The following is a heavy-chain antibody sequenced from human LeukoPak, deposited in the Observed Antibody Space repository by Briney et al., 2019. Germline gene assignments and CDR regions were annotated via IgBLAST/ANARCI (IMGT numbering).Heavy chain of an antibody. Sequence: QAGGSLRLSCAASGFTFSSYAMSWVRQAPGKGLEWVSAISGSGGSTYYADSVKGRFSISRDNSKNTLYLQTNSLRAEDTAVYYCAKGLTVPAARVGWFDPWGQGTLVTVSS. CDR1: GFTFSSYA. D-gene: IGHD2-2*01. CDR2: ISGSGGST. J-gene: IGHJ5*02. V-gene: IGHV3-23*01. CDR3: AKGLTVPAARVGWFDP.